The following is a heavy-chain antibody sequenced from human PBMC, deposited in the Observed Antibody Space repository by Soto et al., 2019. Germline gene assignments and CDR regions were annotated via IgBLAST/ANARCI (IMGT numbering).Heavy chain of an antibody. CDR2: ISYDGSNK. Sequence: GGSLRLSCAASGFTFSSYAMHWVRQAPGKGLEWVAVISYDGSNKYYADSVKGRFTISRDNSKNTLYLQMNSLRAEDTAVYYCARVGWQPGYSSSWYGDLEDLDFDYWGQGTLVTVSS. CDR3: ARVGWQPGYSSSWYGDLEDLDFDY. J-gene: IGHJ4*02. D-gene: IGHD6-13*01. V-gene: IGHV3-30*04. CDR1: GFTFSSYA.